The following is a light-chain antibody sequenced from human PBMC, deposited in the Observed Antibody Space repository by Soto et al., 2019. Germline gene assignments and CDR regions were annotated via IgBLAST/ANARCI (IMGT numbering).Light chain of an antibody. CDR3: QQYSSYSHT. CDR2: DAS. CDR1: QSVSAW. Sequence: DIQMTQSPSTLSASVGYRVTISCRASQSVSAWLAWYQQKPGKAPKLLISDASSLKSGVPSRFSGSGYGTEFTLTISSLQPEDFATYYCQQYSSYSHTFGGGTKVEIK. J-gene: IGKJ4*01. V-gene: IGKV1-5*01.